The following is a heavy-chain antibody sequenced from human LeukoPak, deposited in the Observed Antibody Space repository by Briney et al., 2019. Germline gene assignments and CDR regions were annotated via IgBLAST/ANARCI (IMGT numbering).Heavy chain of an antibody. J-gene: IGHJ4*02. CDR3: ARMDDFWSGLSWRLDY. D-gene: IGHD3-3*01. V-gene: IGHV4-59*08. CDR1: GGSISSYY. CDR2: IYYSGST. Sequence: SETLSLTCTVSGGSISSYYWSWVRQPPGKGLEWIGYIYYSGSTNYNPSLKSRVTISVDTSKNQFSLKLSSVTAADTAVYYCARMDDFWSGLSWRLDYWGQGTLVTVSS.